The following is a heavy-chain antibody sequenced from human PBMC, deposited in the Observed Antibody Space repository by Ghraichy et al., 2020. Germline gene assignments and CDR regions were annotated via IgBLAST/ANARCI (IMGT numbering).Heavy chain of an antibody. CDR2: IRYDGSNK. D-gene: IGHD3-22*01. V-gene: IGHV3-30*02. J-gene: IGHJ4*02. Sequence: GGSLRLSCAASGFIFSSHGMHWVRQAPGKGLEWVAFIRYDGSNKYYADSVKGRFTISRDNSKNTLYLQMDSLRPEDTAVYYCAKDRYYYDGSVVRCDSWGQGPWSPSPQ. CDR1: GFIFSSHG. CDR3: AKDRYYYDGSVVRCDS.